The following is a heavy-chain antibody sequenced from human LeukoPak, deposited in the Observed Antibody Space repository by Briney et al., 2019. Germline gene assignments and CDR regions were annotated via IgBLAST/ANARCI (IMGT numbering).Heavy chain of an antibody. CDR3: ARDRDKYYYDSSDYYGHAFDI. J-gene: IGHJ3*02. CDR1: GFTFSSYR. Sequence: GGSLRLSCAASGFTFSSYRMNWVRQARGKGLEWVSSISSISSYIYYADSVKGRFTISRDNAKNSLYLQMNSLRAEDTAVYYCARDRDKYYYDSSDYYGHAFDIWGQGTMVTVSS. D-gene: IGHD3-22*01. V-gene: IGHV3-21*01. CDR2: ISSISSYI.